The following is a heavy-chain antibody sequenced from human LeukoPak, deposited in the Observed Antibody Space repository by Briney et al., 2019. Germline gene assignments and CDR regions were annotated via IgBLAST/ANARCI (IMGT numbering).Heavy chain of an antibody. J-gene: IGHJ6*04. D-gene: IGHD3-10*02. CDR2: ISSSGSTI. Sequence: AGSLRLSCAASGFTFSSYELNWVRQAPAKGLEWVSYISSSGSTIYYADSVKGRFTISRDNAKNSLYLQMNSLRAEDTAVYYCAELGITMIGGVWGKGTTVTISS. CDR3: AELGITMIGGV. V-gene: IGHV3-48*03. CDR1: GFTFSSYE.